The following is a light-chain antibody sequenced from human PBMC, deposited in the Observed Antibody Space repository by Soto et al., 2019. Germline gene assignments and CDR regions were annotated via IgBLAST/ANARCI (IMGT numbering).Light chain of an antibody. J-gene: IGKJ5*01. CDR1: QNVRSN. Sequence: EIVLTQSPGTLSLSPGDRATLSCRASQNVRSNLAWYQQKPGQAPRLLIYGASTRATGIPGRFSGSGSGTEFTLPISSLQSEDFAVYCCQQYNKWPPITFGQGTRLE. V-gene: IGKV3-15*01. CDR3: QQYNKWPPIT. CDR2: GAS.